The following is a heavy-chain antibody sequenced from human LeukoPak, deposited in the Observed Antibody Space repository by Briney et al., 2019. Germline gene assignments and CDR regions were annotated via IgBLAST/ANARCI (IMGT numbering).Heavy chain of an antibody. CDR1: GYTFTSYY. CDR2: INPSGGST. V-gene: IGHV1-46*01. D-gene: IGHD2-2*01. Sequence: ASVKVSCKASGYTFTSYYMHWARQAPGQGLEWMGIINPSGGSTSYAQKFQGRVTMTRDTSTSTVYMELSSLRSEDTAVYYCARDIVVVPAAIDRFDPWGQGTLVTVSS. J-gene: IGHJ5*02. CDR3: ARDIVVVPAAIDRFDP.